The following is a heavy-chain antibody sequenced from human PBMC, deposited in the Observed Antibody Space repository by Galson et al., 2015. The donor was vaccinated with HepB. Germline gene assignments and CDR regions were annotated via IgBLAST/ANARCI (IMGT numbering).Heavy chain of an antibody. D-gene: IGHD6-13*01. CDR2: IYYSGST. J-gene: IGHJ6*03. CDR3: ARGIDDPLYSSTASGYYYYYMDV. V-gene: IGHV4-30-4*08. Sequence: TLSLTCTVSGGSISSGGYYWSWIRQHPGKGLEWIGYIYYSGSTYYNPSLKSRVTISVDTSKNQFSLKLSSVTAADTAVYYCARGIDDPLYSSTASGYYYYYMDVWGKGTTVTVSS. CDR1: GGSISSGGYY.